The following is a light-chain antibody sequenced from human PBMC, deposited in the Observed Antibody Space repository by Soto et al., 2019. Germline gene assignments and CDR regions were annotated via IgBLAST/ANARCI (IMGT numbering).Light chain of an antibody. CDR3: SSFTSGSTPYG. Sequence: QSVLTQPASVSGSPGQSITISCTGTSSDVGAYNYVSWYQQHPGKAHKLMNYDVGIRPSGVSYRFSGSKSVNTASLTISGLQAEDEADYYCSSFTSGSTPYGLGTGTKVTVL. CDR1: SSDVGAYNY. CDR2: DVG. J-gene: IGLJ1*01. V-gene: IGLV2-14*01.